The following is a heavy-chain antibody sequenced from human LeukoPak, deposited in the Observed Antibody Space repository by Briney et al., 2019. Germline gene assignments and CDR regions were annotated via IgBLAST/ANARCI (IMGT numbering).Heavy chain of an antibody. V-gene: IGHV4-34*01. CDR1: GGSFSGYY. CDR3: AREFYYDSSVPGDY. J-gene: IGHJ4*02. D-gene: IGHD3-22*01. CDR2: INHSGST. Sequence: SETLSLTCAVYGGSFSGYYWSWVRQPPGKGLEWIGEINHSGSTNYNPSLKSRVTISVDTSKNQFSLKLSSVTAADTAVYYCAREFYYDSSVPGDYWGQGTLVTVSS.